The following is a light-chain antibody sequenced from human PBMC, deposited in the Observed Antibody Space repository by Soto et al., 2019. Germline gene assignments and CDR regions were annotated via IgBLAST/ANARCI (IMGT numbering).Light chain of an antibody. V-gene: IGLV2-8*01. CDR2: EVS. Sequence: QSALAQPPSASGSPGQSVTISCTGTSSDVGGYKFVSWYQQHLAKAPKLMIYEVSKRPSGVPDRFSGPKSGDTASLTVSGLQAEDEADYYCSSYAGSNNYVFGTGTKV. CDR3: SSYAGSNNYV. CDR1: SSDVGGYKF. J-gene: IGLJ1*01.